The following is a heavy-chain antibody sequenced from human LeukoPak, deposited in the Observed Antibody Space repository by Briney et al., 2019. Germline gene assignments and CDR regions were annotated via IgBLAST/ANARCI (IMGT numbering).Heavy chain of an antibody. CDR1: GFTFSSYG. J-gene: IGHJ4*02. Sequence: PGRSLRLSCAASGFTFSSYGMHWVRQAPGKGLEWVAVISYDGSNKYYADSVKGRFTISRDNSKNTLYLQMNSLRAEDTAVYYCAKGNGSGFDYWGQGTLVTVSS. CDR2: ISYDGSNK. D-gene: IGHD3-10*01. V-gene: IGHV3-30*18. CDR3: AKGNGSGFDY.